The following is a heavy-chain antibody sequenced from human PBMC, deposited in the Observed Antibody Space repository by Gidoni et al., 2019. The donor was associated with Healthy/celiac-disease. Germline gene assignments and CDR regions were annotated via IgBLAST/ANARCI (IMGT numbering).Heavy chain of an antibody. V-gene: IGHV3-48*02. J-gene: IGHJ3*02. Sequence: EVQLLESGGGLVQPGGSLRLSCAASGFTFSSYSMNWVRQAPGKGLEWVSYISSSSSTRYYADSVKGRFTISRDNAKNSLYLQMNSLRDEDTAVYYCARDMLAQEYSSGWPTDAFDIWGQGTMVTVSS. CDR1: GFTFSSYS. D-gene: IGHD6-19*01. CDR2: ISSSSSTR. CDR3: ARDMLAQEYSSGWPTDAFDI.